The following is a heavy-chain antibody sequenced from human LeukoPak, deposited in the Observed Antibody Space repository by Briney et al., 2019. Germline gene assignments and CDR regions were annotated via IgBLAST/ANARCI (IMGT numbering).Heavy chain of an antibody. V-gene: IGHV4-59*01. D-gene: IGHD6-6*01. J-gene: IGHJ5*02. Sequence: TPSETLSLTCTVSGDSISSYYWSWIRQPPGKRLEWSGYIFYSGSTNYNPSLKSRVTISVDTSKNQFSLKLSSVTAADTAVYYCARAAYSSSSFILSYWFDPWGQGTLVTVSS. CDR1: GDSISSYY. CDR2: IFYSGST. CDR3: ARAAYSSSSFILSYWFDP.